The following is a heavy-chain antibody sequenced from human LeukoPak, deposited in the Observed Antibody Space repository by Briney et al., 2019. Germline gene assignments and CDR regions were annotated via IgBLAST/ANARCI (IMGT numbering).Heavy chain of an antibody. CDR2: IDPSGGST. CDR3: ASTPPGSYGYGDFDY. CDR1: GYTFTSYY. D-gene: IGHD5-18*01. J-gene: IGHJ4*02. Sequence: EASVEVSCKASGYTFTSYYMHWVRQAPGQGLEWMGIIDPSGGSTSYAQKFQGRVTMTRDTSTSTVYMELSSLRSEDTAVYYCASTPPGSYGYGDFDYWGQGTLVTVSS. V-gene: IGHV1-46*01.